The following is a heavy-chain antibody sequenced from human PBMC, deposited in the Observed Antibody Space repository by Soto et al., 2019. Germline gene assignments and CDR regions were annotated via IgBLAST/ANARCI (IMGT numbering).Heavy chain of an antibody. D-gene: IGHD3-16*01. J-gene: IGHJ6*02. CDR2: LSRGDER. Sequence: QVQLQESGPGLVKPSETLSLTCTVSGAPITTTKWWAWVRLPPGKGLEWIGELSRGDERSSNPSLEGRFTMSLDKSNNHFSLKLTAVTAAATAIYYCAAQTISYTWGVWGRGTSVNVSS. CDR1: GAPITTTKW. CDR3: AAQTISYTWGV. V-gene: IGHV4-4*02.